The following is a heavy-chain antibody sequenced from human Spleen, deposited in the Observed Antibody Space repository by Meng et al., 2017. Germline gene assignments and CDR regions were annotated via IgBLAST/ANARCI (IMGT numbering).Heavy chain of an antibody. CDR1: GGIFSNSV. CDR2: INGVFGTT. CDR3: ARERFGESPDY. V-gene: IGHV1-69*05. J-gene: IGHJ4*02. Sequence: SVKVSCKAPGGIFSNSVVGWVRQAPGQGLEWMGGINGVFGTTNYAQKFQGRVTITTDESTSTVYMELARLTSEDTAVYYCARERFGESPDYWGQGTLVTVSS. D-gene: IGHD3-16*01.